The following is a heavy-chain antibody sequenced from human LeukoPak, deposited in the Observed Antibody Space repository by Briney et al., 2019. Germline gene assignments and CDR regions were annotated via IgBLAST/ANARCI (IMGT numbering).Heavy chain of an antibody. CDR3: ARHGFSRSARFDY. V-gene: IGHV4-39*01. J-gene: IGHJ4*02. CDR2: IYYTGTT. Sequence: PSETLSLTCTVSGGSISNSNCYWGWIRQPPGEGLEWIGSIYYTGTTYFNPSLKSRVTISVDTSKNQFSLKLSSVTAADTAVYYCARHGFSRSARFDYWGQGTLVTVSS. D-gene: IGHD2/OR15-2a*01. CDR1: GGSISNSNCY.